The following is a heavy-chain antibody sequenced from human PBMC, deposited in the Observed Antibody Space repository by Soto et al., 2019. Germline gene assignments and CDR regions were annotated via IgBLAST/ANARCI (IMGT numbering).Heavy chain of an antibody. J-gene: IGHJ6*02. CDR2: IIPMFGKA. CDR1: GGTFSSYA. CDR3: ARGYRDGYFYAMDV. V-gene: IGHV1-69*01. D-gene: IGHD2-2*02. Sequence: QVLLVQSGAEVKKSGSSVKVSCKASGGTFSSYAINWVRQAPGQGLEWMGGIIPMFGKANYAENFQGRVIISADESTITAYMELSSLTSDVAAVYYCARGYRDGYFYAMDVWGQGTTVTVSS.